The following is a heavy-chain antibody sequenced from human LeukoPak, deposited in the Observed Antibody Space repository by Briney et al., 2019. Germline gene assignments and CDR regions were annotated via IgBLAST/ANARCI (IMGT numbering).Heavy chain of an antibody. D-gene: IGHD7-27*01. CDR2: ISWNSGSI. CDR1: GFTFDDYA. J-gene: IGHJ4*02. V-gene: IGHV3-9*01. Sequence: GRSLRLSCAASGFTFDDYAMHWVRQAPGKGLEWVSGISWNSGSIGYADSVKGRFTISRDNAKNSLYLQMNSLRAEDTALYYCAKDSLTGRIDYWGQGTLVTVSS. CDR3: AKDSLTGRIDY.